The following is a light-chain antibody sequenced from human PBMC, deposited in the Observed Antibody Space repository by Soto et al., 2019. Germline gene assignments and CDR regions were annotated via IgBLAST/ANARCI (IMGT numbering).Light chain of an antibody. CDR2: ANI. J-gene: IGLJ3*02. CDR3: QSYDSSLRV. V-gene: IGLV1-40*01. CDR1: SSNIGAGYD. Sequence: QPVLTQPPSVSGAPGQRVTISCTGSSSNIGAGYDVHWYQQLPGTAPKLLIYANINRPSGVPDRFSGSKSGTSASLAITGLQAEDEADYYCQSYDSSLRVFGGGTKLTVL.